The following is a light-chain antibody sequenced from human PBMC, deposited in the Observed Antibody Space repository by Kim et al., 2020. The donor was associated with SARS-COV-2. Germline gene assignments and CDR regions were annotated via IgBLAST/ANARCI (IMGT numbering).Light chain of an antibody. J-gene: IGLJ2*01. CDR2: AVN. Sequence: NYVSWYQQYPGKAPKLIIYAVNKRPSGVSYRFSASKSGNTASLTISGLQAEDEADYYCSSYTSIKFVVFGGGTRLTVL. CDR3: SSYTSIKFVV. V-gene: IGLV2-14*03. CDR1: NY.